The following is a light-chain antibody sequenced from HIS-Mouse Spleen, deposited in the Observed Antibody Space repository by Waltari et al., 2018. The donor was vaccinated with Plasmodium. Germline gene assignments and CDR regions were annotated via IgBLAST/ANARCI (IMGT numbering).Light chain of an antibody. V-gene: IGLV3-10*01. CDR2: EDS. Sequence: SYELTQPPSVSVSPGQTARITCSGDALPKKYAYWYQQKSGQAPVLVIYEDSKRPSGIPERCSGSSSGTMATSTISGAQVEDEADYYCYSTDSSGNHRVFGGGTKLTVL. CDR1: ALPKKY. CDR3: YSTDSSGNHRV. J-gene: IGLJ3*02.